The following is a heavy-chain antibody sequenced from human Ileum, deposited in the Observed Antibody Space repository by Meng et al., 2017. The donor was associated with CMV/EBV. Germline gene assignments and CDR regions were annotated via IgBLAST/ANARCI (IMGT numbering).Heavy chain of an antibody. J-gene: IGHJ3*01. D-gene: IGHD3-9*01. CDR2: TRNKAESYTT. V-gene: IGHV3-72*01. CDR3: ARSYALFSLASIAFDL. CDR1: GFTFSDHY. Sequence: GESLKISCAASGFTFSDHYMDWVRQAPGKGLEWVGRTRNKAESYTTEYAASVRGRFTISRDDSKTTLYLQMNSLKIEDTAVYYCARSYALFSLASIAFDLWGQGTMVTVSS.